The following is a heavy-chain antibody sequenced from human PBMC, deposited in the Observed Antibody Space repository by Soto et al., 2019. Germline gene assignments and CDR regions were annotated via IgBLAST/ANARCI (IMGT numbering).Heavy chain of an antibody. J-gene: IGHJ5*02. D-gene: IGHD3-3*01. CDR2: IYYSGST. CDR3: ARAELNVLRFLEWPNLHWFDP. V-gene: IGHV4-59*01. Sequence: PSETLSLNCTVSGGSIGSYYWSWIRQPPGKGLEWIGYIYYSGSTNYNPSLKSRVTISVDTSKNQFSLKLSSVTAADTAVYYCARAELNVLRFLEWPNLHWFDPWGQGTLVTVSS. CDR1: GGSIGSYY.